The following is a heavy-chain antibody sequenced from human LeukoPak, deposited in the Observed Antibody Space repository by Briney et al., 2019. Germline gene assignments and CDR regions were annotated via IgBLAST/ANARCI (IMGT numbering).Heavy chain of an antibody. Sequence: SETLSLTCTVSGGPISSSSYYWGWIRQPPGKGLEWIGSIYYSGSTYYNPSLKSRVTISADTSKNQFSLKLSSVTAADTAVYYCARHFDYWGRGTLVTVSS. CDR2: IYYSGST. V-gene: IGHV4-39*01. J-gene: IGHJ4*02. CDR1: GGPISSSSYY. CDR3: ARHFDY.